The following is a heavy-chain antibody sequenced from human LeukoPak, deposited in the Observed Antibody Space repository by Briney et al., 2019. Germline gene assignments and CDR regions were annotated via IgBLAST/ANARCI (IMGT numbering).Heavy chain of an antibody. Sequence: GGSLRLSCVASGFTFDDYAMHWVRQAPGKGLEWVSGISWNSGSIGYADSVKGRFTISRDNAKNSLYLQMNSLRVEDTALYYCAKDTAAAGYDAFDIWGQGTMVTVSS. CDR2: ISWNSGSI. CDR1: GFTFDDYA. CDR3: AKDTAAAGYDAFDI. D-gene: IGHD6-13*01. J-gene: IGHJ3*02. V-gene: IGHV3-9*01.